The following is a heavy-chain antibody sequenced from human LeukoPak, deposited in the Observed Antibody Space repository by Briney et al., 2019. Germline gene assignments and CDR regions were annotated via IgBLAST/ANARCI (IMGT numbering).Heavy chain of an antibody. CDR2: IYYSGST. CDR1: GGSISSGGYY. V-gene: IGHV4-31*03. D-gene: IGHD3-22*01. CDR3: ARTSYYYDSSGYSNY. J-gene: IGHJ4*02. Sequence: KASETLSLTCTVSGGSISSGGYYWSWIRQHPGKGLEWIGYIYYSGSTYYNPSLKSRVTISVDTSKNQFSLKLSSVTAADTAVYYCARTSYYYDSSGYSNYWGQGTLVTVSS.